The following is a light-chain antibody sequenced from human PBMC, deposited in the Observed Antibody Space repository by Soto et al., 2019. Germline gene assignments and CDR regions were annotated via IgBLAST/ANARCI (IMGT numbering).Light chain of an antibody. V-gene: IGLV2-14*01. CDR3: SSYTSSNTLV. CDR2: EVT. Sequence: QSALTQPASVSGSPGQSITMSCSGTSEDVGGYNYVSWYQHHPGKAPKLLIYEVTNRPSGLSDRFSGSKSDNTASLTISGLQAEDEADYYCSSYTSSNTLVFGTGTKVTVL. CDR1: SEDVGGYNY. J-gene: IGLJ1*01.